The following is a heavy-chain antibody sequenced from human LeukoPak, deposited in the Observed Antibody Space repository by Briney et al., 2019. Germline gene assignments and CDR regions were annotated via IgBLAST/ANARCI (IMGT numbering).Heavy chain of an antibody. CDR1: GFTFSSYE. CDR2: ISSSGSTI. Sequence: GGSLRLSCAASGFTFSSYEMNWVRQAPGKGLEWASYISSSGSTIYYADSVKGRFTISRDNAKNSLYLQMNSLRAEDTAVYYCARDYCSGGSCYSDYWGQGTLVTVSS. CDR3: ARDYCSGGSCYSDY. J-gene: IGHJ4*02. V-gene: IGHV3-48*03. D-gene: IGHD2-15*01.